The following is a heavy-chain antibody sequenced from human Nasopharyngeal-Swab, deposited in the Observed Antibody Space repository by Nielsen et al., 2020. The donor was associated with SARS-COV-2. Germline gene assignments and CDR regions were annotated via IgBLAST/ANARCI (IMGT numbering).Heavy chain of an antibody. CDR1: GYTFIDYY. D-gene: IGHD3-10*01. CDR2: INPGTGGK. V-gene: IGHV1-2*06. CDR3: ARELGPSTRSLRGQDALDI. Sequence: ASVKVSCKASGYTFIDYYIHWVRQAPGQGFEWMGRINPGTGGKNIEQKFKDRVIMTSDASMTTIYMELRSLRSDDTAVYYCARELGPSTRSLRGQDALDIWGQGTMVTVSS. J-gene: IGHJ3*02.